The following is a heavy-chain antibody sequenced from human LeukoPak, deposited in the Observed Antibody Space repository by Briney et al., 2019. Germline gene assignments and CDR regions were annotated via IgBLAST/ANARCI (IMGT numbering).Heavy chain of an antibody. V-gene: IGHV3-7*01. J-gene: IGHJ3*02. CDR1: GFTFSSYW. CDR2: IKQDGSEK. CDR3: ARDGSSPWDAFDI. Sequence: GGSLRPSCAASGFTFSSYWMSWVRQAPGKGLEWVANIKQDGSEKYYVDSVKGRFTISRDNAKNSLYLQMNSLRAEDTAVYYCARDGSSPWDAFDIWGQGTMVTVSS. D-gene: IGHD2-15*01.